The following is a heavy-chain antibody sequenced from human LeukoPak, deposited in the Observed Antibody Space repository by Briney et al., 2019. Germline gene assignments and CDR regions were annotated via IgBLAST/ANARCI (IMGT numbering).Heavy chain of an antibody. D-gene: IGHD6-13*01. V-gene: IGHV1-46*01. J-gene: IGHJ3*02. CDR1: GYTFITYY. CDR2: INPDGGNT. CDR3: ARDLGAAAGTVSDAFDI. Sequence: GASVKVSCKASGYTFITYYMHWVRQAPGQGLEWVGQINPDGGNTRYAQRFHGRVILSTDMSTSTVYMELSSLRSEDTAVYYCARDLGAAAGTVSDAFDIWGQGTMVTVSS.